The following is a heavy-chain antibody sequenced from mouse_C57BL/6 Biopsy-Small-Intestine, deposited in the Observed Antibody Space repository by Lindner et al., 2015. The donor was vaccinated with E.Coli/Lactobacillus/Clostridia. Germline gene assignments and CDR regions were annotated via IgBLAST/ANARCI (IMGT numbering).Heavy chain of an antibody. Sequence: VQLQESGPELVKPGASVKMSCKASGYTFTDYNMHWVKQSHGKSLEWIGYINPNNGGTSYNQKFKGKATLTVNKSSSTAYMELRSLTSEDSAVYYCARNSYYGNYFDYWGQGTTLTVSS. CDR1: GYTFTDYN. V-gene: IGHV1-22*01. CDR3: ARNSYYGNYFDY. D-gene: IGHD1-1*01. CDR2: INPNNGGT. J-gene: IGHJ2*01.